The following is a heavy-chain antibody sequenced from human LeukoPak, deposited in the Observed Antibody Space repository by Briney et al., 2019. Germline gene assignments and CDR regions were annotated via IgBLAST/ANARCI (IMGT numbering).Heavy chain of an antibody. CDR2: ISADGGRT. D-gene: IGHD2-15*01. CDR3: SPGFACDV. J-gene: IGHJ3*01. Sequence: GGALRLSCAASGFTFTDYWMHWVRQRPGGGLVWVSHISADGGRTNYADSVKGRFTTSRDNTKNRVYLQMSSLRAEDTAVYYCSPGFACDVWGQGTMVTVSS. V-gene: IGHV3-74*01. CDR1: GFTFTDYW.